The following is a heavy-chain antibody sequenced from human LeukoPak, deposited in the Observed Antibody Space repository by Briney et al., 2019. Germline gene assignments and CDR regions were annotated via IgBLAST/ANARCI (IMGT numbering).Heavy chain of an antibody. CDR1: GGSISSGGYY. V-gene: IGHV4-31*03. CDR3: ARALRYFDWLLLVTSKFDP. J-gene: IGHJ5*02. D-gene: IGHD3-9*01. CDR2: IYYSGST. Sequence: SQTLSLTCTVSGGSISSGGYYWSWIRQHPGKGLEWIGYIYYSGSTYYNPSLKSRVTISVYTSKNQFSLKLSSVTAADTAVYYCARALRYFDWLLLVTSKFDPWGQGTLVTVSS.